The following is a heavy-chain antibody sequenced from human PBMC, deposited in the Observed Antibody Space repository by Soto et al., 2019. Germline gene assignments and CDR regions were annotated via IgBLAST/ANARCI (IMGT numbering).Heavy chain of an antibody. CDR2: INHTACT. J-gene: IGHJ5*02. Sequence: SETLSLPCAVYGGSVNGYYCNWVRQPPWNRLDWIEEINHTACTHDNRSLKNRGTMSGDTSKNQVSLRLSSVTAAGTAIYYCATRITVFGLLIPPFDAWGQGAQVTVSS. CDR3: ATRITVFGLLIPPFDA. D-gene: IGHD3-3*01. V-gene: IGHV4-34*01. CDR1: GGSVNGYY.